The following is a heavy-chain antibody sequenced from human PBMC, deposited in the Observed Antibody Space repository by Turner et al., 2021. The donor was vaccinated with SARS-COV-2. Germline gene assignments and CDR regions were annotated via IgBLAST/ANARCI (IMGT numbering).Heavy chain of an antibody. CDR1: GFNFSNAW. J-gene: IGHJ6*02. CDR2: IKSKTEGGTT. CDR3: TTDIGPITIFGVATRYGMDV. D-gene: IGHD3-3*01. V-gene: IGHV3-15*01. Sequence: EVQLVESGGGLVKPGGSLRLSCAASGFNFSNAWMSWVRQAPVKGLEWVGRIKSKTEGGTTDYAAPVKGRFTISRDDSKNTVYLQMNSLKTEDTAVYYCTTDIGPITIFGVATRYGMDVWGQGTTVTVSS.